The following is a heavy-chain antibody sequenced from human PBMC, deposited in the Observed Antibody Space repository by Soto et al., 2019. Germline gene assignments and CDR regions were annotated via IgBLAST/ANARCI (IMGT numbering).Heavy chain of an antibody. CDR2: IYYSGST. CDR3: APSNWFDP. V-gene: IGHV4-39*01. J-gene: IGHJ5*02. CDR1: GGSISSRGYY. Sequence: QLQLQESGPGLVKPSETLSLTCTVSGGSISSRGYYWGWIRQPPGKGLEWIGTIYYSGSTYYNPSPTRRLTISVHTSKTPFSLKLSSVTAAAPAVSSCAPSNWFDPWGQGTLVTVSS.